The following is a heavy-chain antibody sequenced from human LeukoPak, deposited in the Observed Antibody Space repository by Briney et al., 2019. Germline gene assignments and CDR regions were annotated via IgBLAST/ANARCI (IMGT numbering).Heavy chain of an antibody. CDR2: INPNSGGT. CDR3: ARDLGRVLRLGELSLIDWFDP. D-gene: IGHD3-16*02. Sequence: ASVKVSCKASGYTFTGYYMHWVRQAPGQGLEWMGRINPNSGGTNYAQKFQGRVTMTRDTSISTAYMELSRLRSDDTAVYYCARDLGRVLRLGELSLIDWFDPWGQGTLVTVSS. CDR1: GYTFTGYY. J-gene: IGHJ5*02. V-gene: IGHV1-2*06.